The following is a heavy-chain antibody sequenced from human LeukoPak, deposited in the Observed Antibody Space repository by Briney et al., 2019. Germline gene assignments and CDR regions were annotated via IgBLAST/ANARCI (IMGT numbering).Heavy chain of an antibody. CDR3: ARQDLGYSNGWYGY. D-gene: IGHD6-19*01. J-gene: IGHJ4*02. V-gene: IGHV4-39*01. CDR1: GGSISSSSYY. Sequence: SETLSLTCTVSGGSISSSSYYWGWSRQPPGKGLEWIGSIYYSGSTYYNPSLKSRVTISVDTSKNQFSLKLRSVNAADTAVYYCARQDLGYSNGWYGYWGQGTLVTVSS. CDR2: IYYSGST.